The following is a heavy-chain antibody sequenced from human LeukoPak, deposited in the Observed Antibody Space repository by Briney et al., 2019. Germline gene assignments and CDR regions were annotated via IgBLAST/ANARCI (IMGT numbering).Heavy chain of an antibody. V-gene: IGHV4-59*01. J-gene: IGHJ4*02. Sequence: NPSETLSLTCTVSGGSISTYFWSWIRQPPGKGLEWIGYIYYSGSTNYNPSLKSRVTISLDTSKNQFSLKLSSVTAADTAMYYCARERGVPDGYGYYFDYWGQGTLVTVSS. CDR3: ARERGVPDGYGYYFDY. CDR1: GGSISTYF. CDR2: IYYSGST. D-gene: IGHD5-24*01.